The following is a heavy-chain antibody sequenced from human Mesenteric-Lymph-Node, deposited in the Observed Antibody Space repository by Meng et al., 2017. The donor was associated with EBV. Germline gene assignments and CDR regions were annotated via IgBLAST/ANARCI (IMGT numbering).Heavy chain of an antibody. Sequence: QVQMLQSGAYVKKPGASVKCSCKASGYTFTSYGISWVRQAPGQGLEWMGWISAYNGNTNYAQKLQGRVTMTTDTSTSTAYMELRSLRSDDTAVYYCARVWLWFGELGWFDPWGQGTLVTVSS. J-gene: IGHJ5*02. V-gene: IGHV1-18*01. CDR3: ARVWLWFGELGWFDP. D-gene: IGHD3-10*01. CDR2: ISAYNGNT. CDR1: GYTFTSYG.